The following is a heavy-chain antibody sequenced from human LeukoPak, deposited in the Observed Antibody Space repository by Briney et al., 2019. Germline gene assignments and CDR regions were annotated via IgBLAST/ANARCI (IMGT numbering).Heavy chain of an antibody. Sequence: GGSLRLSCAASGFTFSSYGMHWVRQAPGKGLEWVAVIWYDGSNKYYADSVKGRFTISRDNSKNTLYLQMNSLRAEDTAVYYCARDVECNRGTGYSSSWPVYGMDVWGQGTTVTVSS. CDR3: ARDVECNRGTGYSSSWPVYGMDV. D-gene: IGHD6-13*01. CDR2: IWYDGSNK. J-gene: IGHJ6*02. V-gene: IGHV3-33*01. CDR1: GFTFSSYG.